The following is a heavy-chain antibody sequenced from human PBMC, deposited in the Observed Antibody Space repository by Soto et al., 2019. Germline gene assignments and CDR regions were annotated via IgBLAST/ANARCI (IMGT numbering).Heavy chain of an antibody. CDR3: ASSIAAGESYYYYYYGMDV. D-gene: IGHD6-13*01. CDR2: IYSGGST. J-gene: IGHJ6*02. V-gene: IGHV3-53*01. CDR1: GFTVSSNY. Sequence: PGVSLRLSCAASGFTVSSNYMSWVRQAPGKGLEWVSVIYSGGSTYYADSVKGRFTISRDNSKNTLYLQMNSLRAEDTAVYHCASSIAAGESYYYYYYGMDVWGQGTTVTVSS.